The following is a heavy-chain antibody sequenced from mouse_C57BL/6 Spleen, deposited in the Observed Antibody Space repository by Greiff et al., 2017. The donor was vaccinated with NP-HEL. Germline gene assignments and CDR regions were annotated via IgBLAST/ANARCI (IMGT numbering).Heavy chain of an antibody. J-gene: IGHJ4*01. CDR1: GFTFSDYY. Sequence: EVKVVESGGGLVQPGGSLKLPCAASGFTFSDYYMYWVRQTPEKRLEWVAYISNGGGSTYYPDTVKGRFTISRDNAKNTLYLQMSRLKSEDTAMYYCARRDWDGAMDYWGQGTSVTVSS. CDR3: ARRDWDGAMDY. V-gene: IGHV5-12*01. D-gene: IGHD4-1*01. CDR2: ISNGGGST.